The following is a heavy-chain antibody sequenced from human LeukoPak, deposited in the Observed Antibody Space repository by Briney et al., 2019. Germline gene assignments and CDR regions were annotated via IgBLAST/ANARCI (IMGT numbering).Heavy chain of an antibody. CDR1: GGTFSSYA. D-gene: IGHD6-13*01. Sequence: ASVTVSCKASGGTFSSYAISWVRQAPGQGLEWMGGFDPEDGETIYAQKFQGRVTMTEDTSTDTAYMELSSLRSEDTAVYYCATGPIAAAGTDYWGQGTLVTVSS. CDR2: FDPEDGET. V-gene: IGHV1-24*01. J-gene: IGHJ4*02. CDR3: ATGPIAAAGTDY.